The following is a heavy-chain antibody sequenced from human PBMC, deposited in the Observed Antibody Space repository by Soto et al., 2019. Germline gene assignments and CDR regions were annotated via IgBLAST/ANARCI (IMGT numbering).Heavy chain of an antibody. CDR1: GFTFSSYA. D-gene: IGHD2-15*01. J-gene: IGHJ4*02. V-gene: IGHV3-30-3*01. CDR2: ISYDGSNK. CDR3: ARMVVAAPKNFDY. Sequence: GGSLRLSCAASGFTFSSYAMHWVRQAPGKGLEWVAVISYDGSNKYYADSVKGRFTISRDNAKNSLYLQMNSLRDEDTAVYYCARMVVAAPKNFDYWGQGTLVTVSS.